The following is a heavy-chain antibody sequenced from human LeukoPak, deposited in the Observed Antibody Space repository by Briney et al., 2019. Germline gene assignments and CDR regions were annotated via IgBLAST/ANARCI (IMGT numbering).Heavy chain of an antibody. CDR1: GFTVSSNS. V-gene: IGHV3-53*01. CDR2: LYSGGNT. J-gene: IGHJ4*02. Sequence: GGSLRLSCAASGFTVSSNSMSWVRQAPGKGLEWVSVLYSGGNTYYADSVKGRFTISRDNSKNTLYLQMNSLRAEDTAVYYCARDRSDGFDYWGQGTLVTVSS. CDR3: ARDRSDGFDY.